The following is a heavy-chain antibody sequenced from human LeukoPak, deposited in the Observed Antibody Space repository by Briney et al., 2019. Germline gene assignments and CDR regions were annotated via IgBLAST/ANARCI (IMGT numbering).Heavy chain of an antibody. CDR2: IYHSGST. V-gene: IGHV4-4*02. CDR1: GGSLSSSNW. CDR3: ARGIAAARTLFGY. Sequence: SGTLSLTCAVSGGSLSSSNWWSWVRQPPGKGLEWIGEIYHSGSTNYNPSLKRRVTISVDKSKNQFSLKLSSVTAADTAVYYCARGIAAARTLFGYWGQGTLVTVSS. J-gene: IGHJ4*02. D-gene: IGHD6-13*01.